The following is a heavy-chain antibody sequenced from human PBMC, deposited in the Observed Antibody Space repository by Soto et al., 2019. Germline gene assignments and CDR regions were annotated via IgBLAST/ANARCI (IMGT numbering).Heavy chain of an antibody. V-gene: IGHV3-23*01. Sequence: PGGSLRLSCAASGFTFSSYAMSWVRQAPGKGLEWVSAISGSGGSTYYADSVKGRFTISRDNSRNTLYLQMNSLRAEDTAVYYCAKGGGSCYTSWCYFDYWGQGTRVTVS. J-gene: IGHJ4*02. CDR2: ISGSGGST. CDR1: GFTFSSYA. D-gene: IGHD2-15*01. CDR3: AKGGGSCYTSWCYFDY.